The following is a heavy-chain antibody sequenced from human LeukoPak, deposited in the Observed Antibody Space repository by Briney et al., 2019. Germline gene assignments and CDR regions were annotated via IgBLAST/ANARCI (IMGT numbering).Heavy chain of an antibody. V-gene: IGHV4-38-2*02. CDR1: GYSISSNYY. CDR2: INHSGST. CDR3: ARERLDSSGYAY. Sequence: SETLSLTCTVSGYSISSNYYWAWIRQPPGKGLEWIGEINHSGSTNYNPSLKSRVTISVDTSKNQFSLKLSSVTAADTAVYYCARERLDSSGYAYWGQGTLVTVSS. J-gene: IGHJ4*02. D-gene: IGHD3-22*01.